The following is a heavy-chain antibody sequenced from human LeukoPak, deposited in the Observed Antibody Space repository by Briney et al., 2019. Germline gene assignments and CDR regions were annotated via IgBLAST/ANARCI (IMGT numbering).Heavy chain of an antibody. CDR1: GYRFTSYW. CDR3: ASQDIVVVATTTRAFDI. D-gene: IGHD2-15*01. J-gene: IGHJ3*02. CDR2: IYPGDSDT. V-gene: IGHV5-51*01. Sequence: GESLKISCAGPGYRFTSYWIAWVRQMPGKGLEWMGIIYPGDSDTRYSPSFQGKVNISAHKSISTAYLQWNNLKASDTAMYYCASQDIVVVATTTRAFDIWGQGTMVTVSS.